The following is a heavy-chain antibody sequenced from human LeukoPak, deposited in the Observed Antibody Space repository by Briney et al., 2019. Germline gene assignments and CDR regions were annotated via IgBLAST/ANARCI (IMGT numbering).Heavy chain of an antibody. CDR2: ISWNGNDI. CDR1: GFTFEDYA. J-gene: IGHJ4*02. CDR3: ANLPY. V-gene: IGHV3-9*01. Sequence: GGSLRLSCTTSGFTFEDYAMHWVRQAAGKGLEWVSGISWNGNDIGYAASVKGRFTISRDNAKNSLYLELSSLRIEDTALYYCANLPYWGQGTLVTVSS.